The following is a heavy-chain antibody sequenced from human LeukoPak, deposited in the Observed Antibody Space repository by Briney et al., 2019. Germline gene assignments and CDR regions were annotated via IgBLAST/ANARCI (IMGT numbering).Heavy chain of an antibody. D-gene: IGHD3-22*01. V-gene: IGHV4-39*01. CDR2: IYYSGST. CDR3: ATTYYYDSSGPYTADY. Sequence: KPSETLSLTCTVSGGSISSNSYYWGWICQPPGKGLEWIGSIYYSGSTYYNPSLQSRLTISVDTSKNQFSLKLSSVTAADTAVYYCATTYYYDSSGPYTADYWGQGTLVTVSS. J-gene: IGHJ4*02. CDR1: GGSISSNSYY.